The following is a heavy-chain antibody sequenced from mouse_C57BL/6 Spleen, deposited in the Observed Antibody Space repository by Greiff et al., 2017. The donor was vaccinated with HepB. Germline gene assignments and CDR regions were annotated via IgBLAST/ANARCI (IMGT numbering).Heavy chain of an antibody. CDR2: INPNNGGT. D-gene: IGHD1-1*01. CDR1: GYTFTDYY. J-gene: IGHJ1*03. CDR3: AREGKFTRRYIDV. V-gene: IGHV1-26*01. Sequence: EVQLQQSGPELVKPGASVKISCKASGYTFTDYYMNWVKQSHGKSLEWIGDINPNNGGTSYNQKFKGKATLTVDKSSSTAYMELRSLTSEDSAVYFCAREGKFTRRYIDVWGTGTTVTVSS.